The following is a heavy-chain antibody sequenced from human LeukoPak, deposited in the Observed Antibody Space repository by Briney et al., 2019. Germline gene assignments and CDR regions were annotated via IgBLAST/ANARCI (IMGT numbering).Heavy chain of an antibody. D-gene: IGHD5-18*01. V-gene: IGHV3-30*18. CDR2: ISNDGSNK. J-gene: IGHJ4*02. CDR3: AKDRYSYGSYYFDY. Sequence: GGSLRLSCAPSGFTFSFQGMHWVRQAPGKGLEWVAVISNDGSNKYYEDSVKGRFTISRDNSKNTLYLQMNSLRAEDTAVYYCAKDRYSYGSYYFDYWGQGTLVTVSS. CDR1: GFTFSFQG.